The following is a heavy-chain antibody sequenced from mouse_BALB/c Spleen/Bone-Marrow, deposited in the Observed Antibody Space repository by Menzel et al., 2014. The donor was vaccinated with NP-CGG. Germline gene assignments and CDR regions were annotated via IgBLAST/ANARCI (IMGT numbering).Heavy chain of an antibody. CDR1: GYSFTGYT. D-gene: IGHD1-1*01. V-gene: IGHV1-26*01. CDR3: ASYYGSSWYFDV. CDR2: INPYNGGT. J-gene: IGHJ1*01. Sequence: EVQLQQSGPELVKPGASMKISCKASGYSFTGYTMNWVKQSHGKNLEWIGLINPYNGGTSYNQKFKGKATLTVDKSSRTAYMEFLSLTSEDSAVYYSASYYGSSWYFDVWGAGTTVTVSS.